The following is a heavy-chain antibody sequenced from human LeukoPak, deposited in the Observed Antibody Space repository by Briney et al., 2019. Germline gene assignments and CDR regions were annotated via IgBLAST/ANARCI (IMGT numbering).Heavy chain of an antibody. V-gene: IGHV4-30-4*01. D-gene: IGHD3-22*01. CDR3: ARESSYYDSSGYTY. CDR1: GGSISSGDYY. J-gene: IGHJ4*02. Sequence: SETLSLTCTVSGGSISSGDYYWSWIRQPPGKGLEWIGYTYYSGSTYYNPSLKSRVTISVDTSKNQFSLKLSSVTAADTAVYYCARESSYYDSSGYTYWGQGTLVTVSS. CDR2: TYYSGST.